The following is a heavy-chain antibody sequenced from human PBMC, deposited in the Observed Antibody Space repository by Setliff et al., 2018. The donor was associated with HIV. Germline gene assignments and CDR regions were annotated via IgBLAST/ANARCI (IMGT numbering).Heavy chain of an antibody. D-gene: IGHD1-26*01. V-gene: IGHV3-74*01. CDR1: GFSFGNHW. Sequence: PGGSLRLSCGASGFSFGNHWMYWVRQAPGKGLVWVSRINSDGSITDYEDSLKGRFTISRDNAKNTLYMQMNSPRAEDTAVYFCARPTNIDTLYYGSQTFYMYYYGMDVWGQGTTVTVSS. J-gene: IGHJ6*02. CDR2: INSDGSIT. CDR3: ARPTNIDTLYYGSQTFYMYYYGMDV.